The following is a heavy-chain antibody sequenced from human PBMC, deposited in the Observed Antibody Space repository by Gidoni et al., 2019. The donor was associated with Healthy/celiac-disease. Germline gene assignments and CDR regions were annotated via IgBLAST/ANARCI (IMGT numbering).Heavy chain of an antibody. CDR3: ARASPTYYYDSSGSPFDY. CDR2: INPNSGGT. V-gene: IGHV1-2*04. D-gene: IGHD3-22*01. J-gene: IGHJ4*02. Sequence: QVQLVQSGAEVKKPGASVKVSCKASGYTFTGYYMHWVRQAPGQGLEWMGWINPNSGGTNYAQKFQGWVTMTRETSISTAYMELSRLRSDDTAVYYCARASPTYYYDSSGSPFDYWGQGTLVTVSS. CDR1: GYTFTGYY.